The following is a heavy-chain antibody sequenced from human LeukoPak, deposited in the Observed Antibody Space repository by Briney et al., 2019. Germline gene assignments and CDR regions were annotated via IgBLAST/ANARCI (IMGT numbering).Heavy chain of an antibody. J-gene: IGHJ4*02. CDR3: ATRKLGNDY. CDR2: IYYTET. V-gene: IGHV4-59*02. Sequence: SETLSLTCTVSGGSVSNYYWSWIRQSPGKGLEWIGYIYYTETSYNPSLKSRVTISAGTSKNQFSLKLYSVTAADTAVYYCATRKLGNDYWGQGTLVTVSS. CDR1: GGSVSNYY. D-gene: IGHD7-27*01.